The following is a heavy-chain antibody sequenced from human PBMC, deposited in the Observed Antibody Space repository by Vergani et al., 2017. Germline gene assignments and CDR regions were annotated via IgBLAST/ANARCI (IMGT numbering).Heavy chain of an antibody. CDR1: GGSISSSSYY. J-gene: IGHJ4*02. D-gene: IGHD6-13*01. CDR2: IYYRGST. CDR3: ARSWQLDY. Sequence: QLQLQESGPGLVKPSETLYLTCTVSGGSISSSSYYWGCIRQPPGRGLEWIGIIYYRGSTYYNPSLKSRVTIPVDTSKNQFSLKLSSVTAADTAVYYCARSWQLDYWGQGTLVTVSS. V-gene: IGHV4-39*01.